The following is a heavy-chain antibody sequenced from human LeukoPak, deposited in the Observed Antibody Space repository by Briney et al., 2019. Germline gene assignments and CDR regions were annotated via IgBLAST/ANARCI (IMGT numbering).Heavy chain of an antibody. V-gene: IGHV3-74*01. Sequence: GGSLRLSCAASGFTFSSYWMHWVRQAPGKELVWVSRINSDGSTTNYADSVKGRFTISRDNAENTLYLQMNSLRVEDTAVYYCTRRVSATRWFDPWGQGTLVTVSS. CDR1: GFTFSSYW. D-gene: IGHD2-15*01. J-gene: IGHJ5*02. CDR2: INSDGSTT. CDR3: TRRVSATRWFDP.